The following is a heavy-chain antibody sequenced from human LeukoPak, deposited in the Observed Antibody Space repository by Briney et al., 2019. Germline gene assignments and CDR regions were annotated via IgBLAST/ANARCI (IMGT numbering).Heavy chain of an antibody. V-gene: IGHV5-51*01. CDR2: IYPGDSDT. J-gene: IGHJ4*02. CDR3: AREFDCSSTSCSAFDY. Sequence: GESLKISCKGSGYSFTSYWIGWVRQMPGKGLEWMGIIYPGDSDTRYSPSFQGQVTISADKSISTAYLQWSSLKASDTAMYYCAREFDCSSTSCSAFDYWGQGTLVTVSS. D-gene: IGHD2-2*01. CDR1: GYSFTSYW.